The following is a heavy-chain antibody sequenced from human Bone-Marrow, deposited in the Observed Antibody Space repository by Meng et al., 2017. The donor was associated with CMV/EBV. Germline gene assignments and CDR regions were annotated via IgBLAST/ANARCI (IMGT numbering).Heavy chain of an antibody. CDR1: GYTFTSSY. J-gene: IGHJ6*02. D-gene: IGHD2-2*01. CDR2: INPSGGST. V-gene: IGHV1-46*01. Sequence: ASVKVSCKASGYTFTSSYMHWVRQAPGQGLEWMGIINPSGGSTSYAQKFQGRVTMTRDTSTSTVDMELSSLRSEDTAVYYRARDRPDIVGVPAGNYYYYYGMDVWGQGTTVTVYS. CDR3: ARDRPDIVGVPAGNYYYYYGMDV.